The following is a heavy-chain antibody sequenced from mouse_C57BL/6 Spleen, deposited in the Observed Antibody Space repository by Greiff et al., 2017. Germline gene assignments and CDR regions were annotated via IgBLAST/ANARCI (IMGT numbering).Heavy chain of an antibody. CDR1: GYTFTGYW. CDR2: ILPGSGST. Sequence: QVQLKESGAELMKPGASVKLSCKATGYTFTGYWIEWVKQRPGHGLEWIGEILPGSGSTNYNGKFKGKATFTADTSSNTAYMQLSSLTTEDSAIYYCATKTGYYAWFAYWGQGTLVTVSA. J-gene: IGHJ3*01. V-gene: IGHV1-9*01. CDR3: ATKTGYYAWFAY. D-gene: IGHD2-3*01.